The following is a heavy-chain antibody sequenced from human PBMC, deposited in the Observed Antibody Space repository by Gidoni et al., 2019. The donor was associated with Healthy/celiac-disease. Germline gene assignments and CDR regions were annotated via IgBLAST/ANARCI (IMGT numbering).Heavy chain of an antibody. V-gene: IGHV3-30*18. D-gene: IGHD3-16*01. CDR1: GFTLSSYG. Sequence: QVQLVESGGGVVQPGRSLRLSCAASGFTLSSYGMHWVRQAPGKGLEGVAVISYDGSNKYYADSVKGRFTISRDNSKNTLYLQMNSLRAEDTAVYYCAKDPHRGTQRGYYFDYWGQGTLVTVSS. CDR3: AKDPHRGTQRGYYFDY. J-gene: IGHJ4*02. CDR2: ISYDGSNK.